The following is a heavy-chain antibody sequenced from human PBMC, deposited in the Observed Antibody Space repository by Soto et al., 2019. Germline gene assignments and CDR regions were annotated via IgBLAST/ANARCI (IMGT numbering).Heavy chain of an antibody. CDR2: IWYDGSNK. CDR1: GFTFSSYG. D-gene: IGHD3-3*01. J-gene: IGHJ6*02. V-gene: IGHV3-33*01. Sequence: GGSLRLSCAASGFTFSSYGMHWVRQAPGKGLEWVVVIWYDGSNKYYADSLMGRFTISRDYSKFTLYLQMNSLRAEDTAVYYCSRDYDFWSGYSHYYYYGMDVWGQGTTVTVSS. CDR3: SRDYDFWSGYSHYYYYGMDV.